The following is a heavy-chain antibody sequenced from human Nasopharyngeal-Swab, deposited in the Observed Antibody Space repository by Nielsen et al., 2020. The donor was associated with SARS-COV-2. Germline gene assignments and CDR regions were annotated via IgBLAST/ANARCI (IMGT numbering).Heavy chain of an antibody. CDR3: AKDGRVDIVATGYYYYYYMDV. Sequence: GESLKISCAASGFTFSSYRMNWVRQAPGKGLEWVAVISYDGSNKYYADSVKGRFTISRDNSKNTLYLQMNSLRAEDTAVYYCAKDGRVDIVATGYYYYYYMDVWGKGTTVTVSS. V-gene: IGHV3-30*18. CDR1: GFTFSSYR. J-gene: IGHJ6*03. CDR2: ISYDGSNK. D-gene: IGHD5-12*01.